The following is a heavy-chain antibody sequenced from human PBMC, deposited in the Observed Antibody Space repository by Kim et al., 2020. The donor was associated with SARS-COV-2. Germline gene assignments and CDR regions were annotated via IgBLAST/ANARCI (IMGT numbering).Heavy chain of an antibody. D-gene: IGHD2-8*01. CDR2: INHSGST. CDR3: ARASGYCTNGVCYHYYGMDV. V-gene: IGHV4-34*01. Sequence: SETLSLTCAVYGGSFSGYYWSWIRQPPGKGLEWIGEINHSGSTNYNPSLKSRVTISVDTSKNQFSLKLSSVTAADTAVYYCARASGYCTNGVCYHYYGMDVWGQGTTVTVSS. J-gene: IGHJ6*02. CDR1: GGSFSGYY.